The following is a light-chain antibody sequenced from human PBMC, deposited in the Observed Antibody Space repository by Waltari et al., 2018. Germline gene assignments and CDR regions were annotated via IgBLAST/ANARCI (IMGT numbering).Light chain of an antibody. CDR2: EFN. CDR3: SSYAVSNNLL. CDR1: SRDAGGYEY. J-gene: IGLJ2*01. Sequence: QSALTQPPSASGSPGQSVTISCTGTSRDAGGYEYVPWYQQPPGKAPRLIIYEFNRRPSGVPDRFSGSKSGNTASLTVSGLQAEDEADYYCSSYAVSNNLLFGGGTKLTVL. V-gene: IGLV2-8*01.